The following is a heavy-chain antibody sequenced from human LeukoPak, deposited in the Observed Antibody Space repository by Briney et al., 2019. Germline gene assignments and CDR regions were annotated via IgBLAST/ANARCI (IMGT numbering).Heavy chain of an antibody. J-gene: IGHJ4*02. CDR1: GFSFSSKA. Sequence: GGSLRLSCAASGFSFSSKAMSWVREAPGKGLECVSAIINSGGSTYYADSVKGRFTISRDNSKNTLYLQMNSLRAEDTALYYCAKNIYGDYGGLDYWGQGTLVTVSS. CDR2: IINSGGST. D-gene: IGHD4-17*01. CDR3: AKNIYGDYGGLDY. V-gene: IGHV3-23*01.